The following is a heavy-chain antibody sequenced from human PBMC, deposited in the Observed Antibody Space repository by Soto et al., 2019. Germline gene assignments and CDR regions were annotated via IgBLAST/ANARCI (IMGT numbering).Heavy chain of an antibody. V-gene: IGHV4-59*12. D-gene: IGHD6-6*01. CDR1: GDSISSYY. CDR2: IYYSGST. CDR3: DRERPDGARLDP. J-gene: IGHJ5*02. Sequence: SETLSLTCTVSGDSISSYYWSWIRQPPGKGLEWIGYIYYSGSTNYNPSLKSRVTISVDTSKNQFSLKLSSVTAADTAVYYCDRERPDGARLDPWGQGTLVTVSS.